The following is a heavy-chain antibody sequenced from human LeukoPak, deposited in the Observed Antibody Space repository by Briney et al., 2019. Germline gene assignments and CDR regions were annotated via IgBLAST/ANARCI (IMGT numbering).Heavy chain of an antibody. CDR2: IYSSGST. J-gene: IGHJ5*02. CDR3: ARGHSYGYGWFDP. Sequence: PSETLSLTCTVSGGSISSYYWSWIRQPPGKGLEWIGYIYSSGSTNYNPSLKSRVTISVDTSNNQFSLKLCSVTAADTAVYYCARGHSYGYGWFDPWGQGTLVTVSS. D-gene: IGHD5-18*01. V-gene: IGHV4-59*01. CDR1: GGSISSYY.